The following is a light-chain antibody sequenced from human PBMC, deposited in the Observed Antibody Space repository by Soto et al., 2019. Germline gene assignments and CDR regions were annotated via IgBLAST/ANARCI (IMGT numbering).Light chain of an antibody. V-gene: IGKV3-11*01. CDR2: DAS. J-gene: IGKJ1*01. CDR3: LQRSGWPWT. Sequence: EIVLTQSPATLSLSPGERATLSCRASQSVSSYLAWYQQKPGQAPRLLIYDASNRATDIPARFSVSGSGTDSTLTISSLEPEDFAVSYCLQRSGWPWTFGQGTKVEIK. CDR1: QSVSSY.